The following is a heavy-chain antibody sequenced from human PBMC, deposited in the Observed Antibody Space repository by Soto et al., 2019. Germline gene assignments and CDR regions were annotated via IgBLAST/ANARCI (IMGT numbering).Heavy chain of an antibody. V-gene: IGHV3-23*01. J-gene: IGHJ4*02. CDR2: ISDSGATT. CDR1: GFPFGENA. CDR3: EKEDNSSGSIDY. D-gene: IGHD6-19*01. Sequence: GGSLRLSCAASGFPFGENAMSWVRQAPGKGLEWVSGISDSGATTYYADSVRGRFTISRDNSKNTLYLQMKSLRAEDSASYYCEKEDNSSGSIDYSGPAALVTVSS.